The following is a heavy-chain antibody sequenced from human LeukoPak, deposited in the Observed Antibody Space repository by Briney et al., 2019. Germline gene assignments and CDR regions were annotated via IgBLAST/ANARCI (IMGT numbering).Heavy chain of an antibody. D-gene: IGHD1-26*01. V-gene: IGHV1-2*06. CDR3: ARGGWERGYFQH. CDR2: INPNSGGT. J-gene: IGHJ1*01. CDR1: GYTFTGYY. Sequence: GASVKVSCKASGYTFTGYYMHWVRQAPGQGHEWMGRINPNSGGTNYAQKFQGRVTMTRDTSISTAYMELSRLRSDGTAVYYCARGGWERGYFQHWGQGTLVTVSS.